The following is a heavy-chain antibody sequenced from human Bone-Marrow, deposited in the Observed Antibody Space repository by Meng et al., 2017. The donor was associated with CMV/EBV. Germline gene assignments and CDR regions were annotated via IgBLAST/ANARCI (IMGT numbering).Heavy chain of an antibody. CDR1: GGTFSSYA. V-gene: IGHV1-69*05. D-gene: IGHD2-2*02. CDR2: IIPIFGTA. J-gene: IGHJ3*02. CDR3: SATLDIVVVPAAIGGHTFDI. Sequence: VKVSCKASGGTFSSYAISWVRQAPGQGLEWMGGIIPIFGTANYAQKFQGRVTITTDESTSTAYMELSSLRSEDTAVYYCSATLDIVVVPAAIGGHTFDIWGQGTMVTGSS.